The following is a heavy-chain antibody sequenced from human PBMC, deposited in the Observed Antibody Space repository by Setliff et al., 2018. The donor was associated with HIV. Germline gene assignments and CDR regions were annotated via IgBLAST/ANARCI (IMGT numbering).Heavy chain of an antibody. CDR1: GFTFSSYS. D-gene: IGHD6-13*01. CDR2: ISTSGTTI. CDR3: AREGIAAAGSYSYGFGQIDY. J-gene: IGHJ4*02. V-gene: IGHV3-48*01. Sequence: GGSLRLSCAASGFTFSSYSMNWVRQAPGKGLEWVSYISTSGTTIYYADSVKGRFTISRDNAKNSLYLQMNSLRAEDTAVYYCAREGIAAAGSYSYGFGQIDYWGQGTLVTVSS.